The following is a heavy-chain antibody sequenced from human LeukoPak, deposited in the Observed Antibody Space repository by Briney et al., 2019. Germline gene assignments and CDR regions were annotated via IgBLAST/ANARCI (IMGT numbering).Heavy chain of an antibody. V-gene: IGHV5-10-1*01. CDR1: GSSFTSYW. Sequence: GASLRISCKGSGSSFTSYWISWVRQMPGKGLEWMGRIDPSDSYTNYSPSFQGHVTISADKSISTAYLQWSSLKASDTAMYYCARRAYCSSTSCYVDLDYWGQGTLVTVSS. CDR3: ARRAYCSSTSCYVDLDY. J-gene: IGHJ4*02. CDR2: IDPSDSYT. D-gene: IGHD2-2*01.